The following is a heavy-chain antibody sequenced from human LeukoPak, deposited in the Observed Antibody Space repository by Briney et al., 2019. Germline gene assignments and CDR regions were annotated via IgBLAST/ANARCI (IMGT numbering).Heavy chain of an antibody. Sequence: ASVKVSCKASGYTFTSYDINWVRQATGQGLEWMGWMNPNSGNTGYAQKFQGRVTTTRNTSISTAYMELSSLRSEDTAVYYCARAERDYYGSGSPYLGMDVWGQGTTVTVSS. J-gene: IGHJ6*02. CDR1: GYTFTSYD. V-gene: IGHV1-8*01. CDR2: MNPNSGNT. D-gene: IGHD3-10*01. CDR3: ARAERDYYGSGSPYLGMDV.